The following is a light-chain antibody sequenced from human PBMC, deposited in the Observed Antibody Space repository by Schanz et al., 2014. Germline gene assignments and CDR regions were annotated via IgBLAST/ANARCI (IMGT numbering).Light chain of an antibody. CDR2: GAS. V-gene: IGKV3D-20*02. J-gene: IGKJ3*01. Sequence: EIVLTQSPGTLSLSPGERATLSCRASQSVHINYLAWHQQKPGQAPRLLIYGASTRATGIAARFSGSGSGTEFTLTISSLQSEDFAVYYCQQRSNWPPVFTFGPGTKVDIK. CDR1: QSVHIN. CDR3: QQRSNWPPVFT.